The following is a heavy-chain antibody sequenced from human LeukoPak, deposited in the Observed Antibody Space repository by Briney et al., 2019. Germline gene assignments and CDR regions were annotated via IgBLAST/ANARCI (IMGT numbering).Heavy chain of an antibody. D-gene: IGHD3-22*01. CDR3: AKDYYDSSGYSYYFDY. J-gene: IGHJ4*02. V-gene: IGHV3-30*18. CDR2: ISYDGYNK. Sequence: GGSLRLSCAASGFTFSRNGIHWVRQAPGKGLEWVAVISYDGYNKNYADSVKGRFTISRDNSKNTVYLQMSSLRAEDTAVYYCAKDYYDSSGYSYYFDYWGQGTLVTVSS. CDR1: GFTFSRNG.